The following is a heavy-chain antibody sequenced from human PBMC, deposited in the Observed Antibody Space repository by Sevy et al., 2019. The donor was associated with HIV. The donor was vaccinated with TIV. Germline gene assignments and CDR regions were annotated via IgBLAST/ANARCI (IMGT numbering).Heavy chain of an antibody. Sequence: SETLSLTCAVSGGSISSGGYSWSWIRQPPGKGLEWIGYIYHSGSTYYNPSLKSRVTISVDRSKTQFSLKLSSVTAADTAVYYCARAPMVRGVIIASFDYWGQGTLVTVSS. CDR2: IYHSGST. V-gene: IGHV4-30-2*01. CDR1: GGSISSGGYS. J-gene: IGHJ4*02. CDR3: ARAPMVRGVIIASFDY. D-gene: IGHD3-10*01.